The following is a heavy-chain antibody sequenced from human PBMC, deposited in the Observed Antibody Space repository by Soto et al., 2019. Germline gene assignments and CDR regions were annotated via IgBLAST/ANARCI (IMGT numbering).Heavy chain of an antibody. J-gene: IGHJ4*02. CDR1: GGSISSGGYY. CDR3: ARVPSSRNHFDY. D-gene: IGHD2-2*01. V-gene: IGHV4-31*03. Sequence: PSETLSLTCTVSGGSISSGGYYWSWIRQHPGKGLEWIGYIYYSGSTYYNPSLKSRVTISVDTSKNQFSLKLSSVTAADTAVYYCARVPSSRNHFDYWGQGTLVTVDS. CDR2: IYYSGST.